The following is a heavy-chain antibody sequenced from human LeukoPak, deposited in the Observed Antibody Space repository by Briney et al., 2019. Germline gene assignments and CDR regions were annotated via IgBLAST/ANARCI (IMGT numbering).Heavy chain of an antibody. V-gene: IGHV3-48*04. CDR2: ISSSSSTI. Sequence: GGSLRLSCAASGLTFSSYSMNWLRQAPGKGLEWVAYISSSSSTIYYADSVKGRFTITRDNAKNALYLQMNSQRAEDRAVYSCASRSGWIGYWGQGPLVTVSS. J-gene: IGHJ4*02. CDR3: ASRSGWIGY. D-gene: IGHD6-19*01. CDR1: GLTFSSYS.